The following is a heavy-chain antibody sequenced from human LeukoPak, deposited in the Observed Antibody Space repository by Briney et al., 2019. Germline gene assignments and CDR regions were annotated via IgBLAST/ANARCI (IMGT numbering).Heavy chain of an antibody. CDR2: ISGSGGST. Sequence: PGGSLRLSCAASGFTFSSYAMGWVRQAPGKGLEWVSAISGSGGSTFYADYVKGRFTISRDRSKNTVYLDMNSLRAEDTAVYYCAKDRSGGAFDDDAFDIWGQGTMVTVSS. V-gene: IGHV3-23*01. J-gene: IGHJ3*02. CDR1: GFTFSSYA. D-gene: IGHD2-15*01. CDR3: AKDRSGGAFDDDAFDI.